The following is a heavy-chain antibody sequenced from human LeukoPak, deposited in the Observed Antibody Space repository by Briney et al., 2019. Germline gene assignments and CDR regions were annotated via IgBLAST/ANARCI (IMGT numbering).Heavy chain of an antibody. CDR1: GGSFSNYY. CDR2: INHSGST. D-gene: IGHD5-18*01. CDR3: ARRGIKYSYGSDY. V-gene: IGHV4-34*01. J-gene: IGHJ4*02. Sequence: SETLSLTCAVYGGSFSNYYWSWIRQPPGKGLEWIGEINHSGSTNYNPSLKSRVTISVDTSKNQFSLKLSSVTAADTAVYYCARRGIKYSYGSDYWGQGTLVTVSS.